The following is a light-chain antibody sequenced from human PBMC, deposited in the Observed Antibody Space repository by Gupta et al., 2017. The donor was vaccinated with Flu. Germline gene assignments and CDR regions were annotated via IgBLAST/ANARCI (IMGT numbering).Light chain of an antibody. CDR3: QVWDSSSDLVV. V-gene: IGLV3-21*02. CDR1: NIGGKT. J-gene: IGLJ2*01. CDR2: DDS. Sequence: GGINIGGKTVHWYRQRPGQAPVLFVYDDSGRPSGIPERFSGSNSGNTATLTISRVEAGDEADYYCQVWDSSSDLVVFGGGTKLTVL.